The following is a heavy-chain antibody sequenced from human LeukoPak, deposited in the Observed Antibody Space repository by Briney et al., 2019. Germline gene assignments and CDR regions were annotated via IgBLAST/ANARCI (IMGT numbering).Heavy chain of an antibody. CDR2: IHHSGST. Sequence: PSETLSLTCAVYGGSFSGYYWGWIRQPPGKGLEWIGEIHHSGSTNYNPSLKSRVTISVDTSKIQFSLKLTSVTAADTAVYYCARALIGYYFDYWGQGTLVTVSS. J-gene: IGHJ4*02. D-gene: IGHD2-8*01. V-gene: IGHV4-34*01. CDR3: ARALIGYYFDY. CDR1: GGSFSGYY.